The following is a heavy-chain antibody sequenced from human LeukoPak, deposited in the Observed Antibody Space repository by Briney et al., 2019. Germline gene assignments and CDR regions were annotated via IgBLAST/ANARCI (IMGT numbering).Heavy chain of an antibody. CDR2: IKQDGSEK. D-gene: IGHD6-13*01. J-gene: IGHJ4*02. Sequence: GGSLRLSCAASGLTFSSYWMSWVRQAPGKGLEWVANIKQDGSEKYYVDSVKGRFTISRDNARNSLYLQMNSLRAEDTAVYYCGRDFEQQPTDWGQGTLVTVSS. V-gene: IGHV3-7*01. CDR3: GRDFEQQPTD. CDR1: GLTFSSYW.